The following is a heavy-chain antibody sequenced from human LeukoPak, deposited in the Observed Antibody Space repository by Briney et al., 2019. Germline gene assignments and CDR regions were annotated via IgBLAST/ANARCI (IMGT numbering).Heavy chain of an antibody. CDR1: GFTVSSNY. CDR2: ISTSGYTM. V-gene: IGHV3-11*01. D-gene: IGHD3-22*01. J-gene: IGHJ4*02. Sequence: GGSLRLSCAASGFTVSSNYMSWIRQAPGKGLEWVSYISTSGYTMYYADSVKGRFTISRDNAKNSLYLQMNSLRAEDTAVYYCAREVAWITYYDNFDYWGQGTLVTVSS. CDR3: AREVAWITYYDNFDY.